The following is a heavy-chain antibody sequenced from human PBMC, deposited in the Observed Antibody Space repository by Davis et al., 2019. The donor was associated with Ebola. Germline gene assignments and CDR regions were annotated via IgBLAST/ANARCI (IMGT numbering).Heavy chain of an antibody. CDR3: ARDRLYGSGSYLHYGMDV. V-gene: IGHV3-23*01. J-gene: IGHJ6*02. Sequence: GESLKISCAASGFTFSSYAMSWVRQAPGKGLEWVSAISVSGGSTYYADSVKGRFTISRDNAKNSLYLQMNSLRAEDTAVYYCARDRLYGSGSYLHYGMDVWGHGTTVTVSS. CDR1: GFTFSSYA. CDR2: ISVSGGST. D-gene: IGHD3-10*01.